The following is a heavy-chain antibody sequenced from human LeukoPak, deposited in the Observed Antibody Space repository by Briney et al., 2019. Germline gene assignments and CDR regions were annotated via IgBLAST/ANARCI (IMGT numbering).Heavy chain of an antibody. V-gene: IGHV3-7*01. CDR2: IKQDGSEK. CDR3: AREFAYYYDSSGYPMSPAFDY. D-gene: IGHD3-22*01. CDR1: GFTFSSYW. Sequence: PGGSLRLSCAASGFTFSSYWMSWVRQAPGKGLEWVANIKQDGSEKYYVDSVKGRFTISRDNAKNSLYLQMNSLRAEDTAVYYCAREFAYYYDSSGYPMSPAFDYWGQGTLVTVSS. J-gene: IGHJ4*02.